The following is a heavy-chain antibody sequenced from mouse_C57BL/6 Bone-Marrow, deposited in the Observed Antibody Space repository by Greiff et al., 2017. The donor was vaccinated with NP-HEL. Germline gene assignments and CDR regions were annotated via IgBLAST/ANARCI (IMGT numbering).Heavy chain of an antibody. CDR3: ASHGYWFAY. CDR2: IYPGDGDT. CDR1: GYAFSSSW. J-gene: IGHJ3*01. V-gene: IGHV1-82*01. Sequence: VQLQQSGPELVKPGASVKISCKASGYAFSSSWMNWVKQRPGKGLEWIGRIYPGDGDTNYNGKFKGKATLTADKSSSTAYMQLSSLTSEDSAVYFCASHGYWFAYWGQGTLVTVSA.